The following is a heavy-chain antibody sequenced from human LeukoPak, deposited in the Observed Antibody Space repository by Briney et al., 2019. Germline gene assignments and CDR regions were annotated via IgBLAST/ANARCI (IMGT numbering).Heavy chain of an antibody. CDR3: ARGSWVYDSSGYWYSTYDY. V-gene: IGHV1-8*01. D-gene: IGHD3-22*01. Sequence: ASVKVSCKASGYTFTSYDINWVRQATGQGLEWMGWMNPNSGNTGYAQKFQGRVTMTRNTSISTAYMELSSLRSEDTAVYYCARGSWVYDSSGYWYSTYDYWGQGTLVTVSS. J-gene: IGHJ4*02. CDR2: MNPNSGNT. CDR1: GYTFTSYD.